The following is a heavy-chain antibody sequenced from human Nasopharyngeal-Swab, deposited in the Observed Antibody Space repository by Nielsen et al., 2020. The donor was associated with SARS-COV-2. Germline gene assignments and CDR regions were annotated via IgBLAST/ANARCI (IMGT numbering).Heavy chain of an antibody. Sequence: ASVKVSCKASGYTFTGYYMHWVRQAPGQGLEWMGRINPNSGGTNYAQKFQGRVTMTRDTSTSTAYMELRSLRSDDTAVYYCARVVRDCSGGSCASTFDYWGQGTLVTVSS. CDR1: GYTFTGYY. CDR2: INPNSGGT. J-gene: IGHJ4*02. V-gene: IGHV1-2*06. CDR3: ARVVRDCSGGSCASTFDY. D-gene: IGHD2-15*01.